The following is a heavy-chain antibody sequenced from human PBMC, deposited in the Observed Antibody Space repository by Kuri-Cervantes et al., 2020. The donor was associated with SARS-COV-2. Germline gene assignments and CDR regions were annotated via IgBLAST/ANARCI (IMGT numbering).Heavy chain of an antibody. Sequence: GGSLRLSCKASGYTFSSHWIGWVRQMPGKGLEWMGIIYPTDSDTRYSPSFQGQVTISVDESISTAYLQWSSLKASDTAMYYCARQLTGGFDMHAFDIWGQGTMVTVSS. D-gene: IGHD7-27*01. J-gene: IGHJ3*02. CDR1: GYTFSSHW. CDR3: ARQLTGGFDMHAFDI. CDR2: IYPTDSDT. V-gene: IGHV5-51*01.